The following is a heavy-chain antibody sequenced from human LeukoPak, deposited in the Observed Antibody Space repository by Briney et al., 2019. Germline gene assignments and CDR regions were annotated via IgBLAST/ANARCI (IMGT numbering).Heavy chain of an antibody. V-gene: IGHV1-69*13. Sequence: ASVKVSCKASGGTFSSYAISWVRQAPGQGLEWMGGIIPIFGTANYAQKFQGRVTITADESTSTAYMELSSLRSEDTAVYYCARDLSGDSSSGLEIPAVLPSYYYYYGMDVWGQGTTVTVSS. CDR3: ARDLSGDSSSGLEIPAVLPSYYYYYGMDV. D-gene: IGHD6-6*01. CDR1: GGTFSSYA. J-gene: IGHJ6*02. CDR2: IIPIFGTA.